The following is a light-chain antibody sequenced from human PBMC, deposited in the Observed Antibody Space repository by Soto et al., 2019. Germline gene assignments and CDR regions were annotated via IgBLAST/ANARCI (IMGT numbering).Light chain of an antibody. V-gene: IGKV1-5*03. J-gene: IGKJ1*01. CDR3: QQYKSYWT. Sequence: DIHMTQSPSTLSAFVGDRVTITCRASQSISSWLAWYQQKPGKAPKLLIFKASTLESGVPSRFSGSGSGTEFALTISSLQPDDFATYYCQQYKSYWTFGQGTKV. CDR1: QSISSW. CDR2: KAS.